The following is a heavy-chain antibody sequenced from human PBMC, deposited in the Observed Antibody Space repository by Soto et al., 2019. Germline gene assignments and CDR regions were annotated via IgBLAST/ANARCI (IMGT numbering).Heavy chain of an antibody. V-gene: IGHV1-69*02. CDR1: GGTSSSYT. CDR3: ARGQQWLVLPDY. Sequence: QVQLVQSGAEVKKPGSSVKVSCKASGGTSSSYTISWVRQAPGQGLEWMGRIIPNLGIANYAQKFQGRVTITADKSTSTAYMELSSLRSEDTAVYYCARGQQWLVLPDYWGQGTLVTVSS. J-gene: IGHJ4*02. D-gene: IGHD6-19*01. CDR2: IIPNLGIA.